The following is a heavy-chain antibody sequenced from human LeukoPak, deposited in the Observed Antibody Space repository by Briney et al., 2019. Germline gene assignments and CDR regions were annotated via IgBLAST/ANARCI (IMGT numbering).Heavy chain of an antibody. V-gene: IGHV4-4*07. CDR2: IYTSGST. Sequence: PSGTLSLTCTVSGGSISSYYWSWIRQPAGKGLEWIGRIYTSGSTNYNPSLKSRVTMSVDTSKNQFSLKLSSVTAADTAVYYCARDLNWERRNCSGGSCYSGIDYWGQGTLVTVSS. CDR1: GGSISSYY. CDR3: ARDLNWERRNCSGGSCYSGIDY. D-gene: IGHD2-15*01. J-gene: IGHJ4*02.